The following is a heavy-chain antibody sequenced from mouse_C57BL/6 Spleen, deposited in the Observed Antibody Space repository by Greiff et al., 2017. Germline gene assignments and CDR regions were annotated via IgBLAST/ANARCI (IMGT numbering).Heavy chain of an antibody. J-gene: IGHJ4*01. CDR3: AWNYDYDVTDYYAMDY. CDR1: GYTFTSYW. V-gene: IGHV1-52*01. D-gene: IGHD2-4*01. Sequence: VQLQQPGAELVRPGSSVKLSCKASGYTFTSYWMHWVKQRPIQGLEWIGNIDPSDSETHYNQKFKDKATLTVDKSSSTAYMQLSSLTSEDSAVYYCAWNYDYDVTDYYAMDYWGQGTSVTVSS. CDR2: IDPSDSET.